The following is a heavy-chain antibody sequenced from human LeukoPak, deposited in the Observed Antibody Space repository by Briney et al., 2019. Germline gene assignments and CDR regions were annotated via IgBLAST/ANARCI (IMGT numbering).Heavy chain of an antibody. CDR2: IFYSGST. D-gene: IGHD3-10*01. V-gene: IGHV4-59*12. CDR3: AKSNGYGLVDI. J-gene: IGHJ3*02. CDR1: GGSINSYY. Sequence: PSETLSLTCTVSGGSINSYYWSWIRQPPGKGLEWIGNIFYSGSTYYSPSLQSRVTISLDTSRNQFSLKLNSVTAADTAVYYCAKSNGYGLVDIWGQGTMVTVSS.